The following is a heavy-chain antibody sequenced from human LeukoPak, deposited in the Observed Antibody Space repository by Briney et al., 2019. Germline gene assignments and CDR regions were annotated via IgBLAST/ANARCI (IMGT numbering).Heavy chain of an antibody. CDR1: GGTFSSYA. J-gene: IGHJ3*02. D-gene: IGHD1-7*01. Sequence: ASVKVSCKASGGTFSSYAISWVRQAPGQGLEWMGGIIPIFGTANYAQKFQGRVTITADESTSTAYMELSSLRSEDTAVYYCARVTYNWNYVGFDIWGQGTMVTVSS. CDR2: IIPIFGTA. CDR3: ARVTYNWNYVGFDI. V-gene: IGHV1-69*01.